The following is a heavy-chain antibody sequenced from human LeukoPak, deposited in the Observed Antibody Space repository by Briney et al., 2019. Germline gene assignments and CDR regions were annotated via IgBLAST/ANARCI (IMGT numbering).Heavy chain of an antibody. J-gene: IGHJ4*02. CDR1: GYTFTNYA. V-gene: IGHV1-3*01. Sequence: ASVKVSCKASGYTFTNYAIHWMRQSPGQRLVWMGWISAATGNTKYSQNFQDRVTITRDTSASTVYMELSSLRSEDTAIYYCAKYGDYAHVYWGQGTLVSVSS. CDR2: ISAATGNT. D-gene: IGHD4-17*01. CDR3: AKYGDYAHVY.